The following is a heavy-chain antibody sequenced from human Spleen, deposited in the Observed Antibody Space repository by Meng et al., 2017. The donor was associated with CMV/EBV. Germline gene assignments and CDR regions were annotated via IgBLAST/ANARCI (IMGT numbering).Heavy chain of an antibody. CDR3: ARKRWRGYYGMDV. Sequence: ASVKVSCKASGYTFTGYYMHWVRQAPGQGLEWMGWINPNSGGTNYAQKFQGRVTITRDTSISTAYMERSRLRSDDTAVYYCARKRWRGYYGMDVWGQGTTVTVSS. J-gene: IGHJ6*02. CDR1: GYTFTGYY. V-gene: IGHV1-2*02. D-gene: IGHD1-26*01. CDR2: INPNSGGT.